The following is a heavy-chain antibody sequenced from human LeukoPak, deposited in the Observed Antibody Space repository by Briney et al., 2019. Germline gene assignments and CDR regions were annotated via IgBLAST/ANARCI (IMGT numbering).Heavy chain of an antibody. V-gene: IGHV3-21*04. D-gene: IGHD1-1*01. Sequence: GGSMRLASAAYALTFSSYEMKWVRQAARELLEWVSSISSSSTYIYYADSVKGRFTISRDNAKNSLYLKMMSLRGEDTALYYCARGGLIQRHAFDIWGQGTMVTVSS. CDR3: ARGGLIQRHAFDI. CDR1: ALTFSSYE. J-gene: IGHJ3*02. CDR2: ISSSSTYI.